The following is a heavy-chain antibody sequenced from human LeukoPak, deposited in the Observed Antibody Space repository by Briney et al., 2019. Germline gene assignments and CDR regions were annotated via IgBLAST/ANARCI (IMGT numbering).Heavy chain of an antibody. Sequence: SETLSLTCTVSGGSISSYYSSLIRQPPGKGLEWIGYIYYSGSTNYNPSLKSRVTISVDTSKNQFSLKLSSVTAADTAVYYCARIGHEDYYFDCWGQGTLVTVSS. CDR2: IYYSGST. CDR1: GGSISSYY. CDR3: ARIGHEDYYFDC. V-gene: IGHV4-59*01. J-gene: IGHJ4*02.